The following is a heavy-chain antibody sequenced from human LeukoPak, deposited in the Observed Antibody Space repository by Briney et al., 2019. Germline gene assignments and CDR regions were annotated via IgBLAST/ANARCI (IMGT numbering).Heavy chain of an antibody. J-gene: IGHJ4*02. CDR2: VFSTGTS. CDR1: GGSISSYY. D-gene: IGHD3-22*01. V-gene: IGHV4-4*09. Sequence: SETLSLTCTVSGGSISSYYWSWIRQPPGEGLEWIGFVFSTGTSNYKPSLKGRVTISVDTSKNQFSLNLNSVTAADTAVYYCARKYSSGLDYWGQGTLVTVSS. CDR3: ARKYSSGLDY.